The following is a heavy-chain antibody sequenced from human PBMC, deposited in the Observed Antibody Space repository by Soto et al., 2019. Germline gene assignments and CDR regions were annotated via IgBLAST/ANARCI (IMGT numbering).Heavy chain of an antibody. D-gene: IGHD4-17*01. V-gene: IGHV1-69*02. Sequence: QVQLVQSGAEVKKPGSSVKVSCKASGGTFSSYTISWVRQAPGQGLEWMGRIIPMFGIANYAQKFQGRVTITADKSTSADYMELSSLRSEDTAVYYCARGYGDSHDYWGQGALVTVSS. CDR1: GGTFSSYT. CDR2: IIPMFGIA. CDR3: ARGYGDSHDY. J-gene: IGHJ4*02.